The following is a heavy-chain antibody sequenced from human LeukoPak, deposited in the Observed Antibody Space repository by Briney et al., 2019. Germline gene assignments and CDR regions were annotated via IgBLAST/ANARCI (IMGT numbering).Heavy chain of an antibody. CDR1: GFTFSSYS. CDR2: ISSSSSYI. CDR3: ARDSESYGGNPGEPYFDY. V-gene: IGHV3-21*01. D-gene: IGHD4-23*01. J-gene: IGHJ4*02. Sequence: KSGGSLRLSCAASGFTFSSYSMNWVRQAPGKGLEWVSSISSSSSYIYYADSVKGRFTISRDNAKNSLYLQMNSLRAEDTAVYYCARDSESYGGNPGEPYFDYWGQGTLVTVSS.